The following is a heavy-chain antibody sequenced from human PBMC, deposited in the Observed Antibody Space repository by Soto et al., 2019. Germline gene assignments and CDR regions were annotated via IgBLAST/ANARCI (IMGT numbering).Heavy chain of an antibody. V-gene: IGHV5-51*01. D-gene: IGHD3-3*01. CDR3: AKQRYDFWSGYLYYYYGMDV. J-gene: IGHJ6*02. CDR1: GYSFTSYW. Sequence: GESLKISCKGSGYSFTSYWIGWVRQMPGKGLEWMGIIYPGDSDTRYSPSFQGQVTISADKSISTAYLQWSSLKAPDTAMYYCAKQRYDFWSGYLYYYYGMDVWGQGTTVTVSS. CDR2: IYPGDSDT.